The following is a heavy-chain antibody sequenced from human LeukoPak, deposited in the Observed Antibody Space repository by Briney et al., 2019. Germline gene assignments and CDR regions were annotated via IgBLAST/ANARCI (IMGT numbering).Heavy chain of an antibody. J-gene: IGHJ4*02. CDR1: GYTFIGYY. CDR3: ASLTDIVVVPAAHGGVYYFDY. V-gene: IGHV1-2*02. Sequence: GASVKVSCKASGYTFIGYYMHWVRQAPGQGLEWMGWINPNSGGTNYAQKFQGRVTMTRDTSISTAYMELSRLRSDDTAVYYCASLTDIVVVPAAHGGVYYFDYWGQGTLVTVSS. CDR2: INPNSGGT. D-gene: IGHD2-2*01.